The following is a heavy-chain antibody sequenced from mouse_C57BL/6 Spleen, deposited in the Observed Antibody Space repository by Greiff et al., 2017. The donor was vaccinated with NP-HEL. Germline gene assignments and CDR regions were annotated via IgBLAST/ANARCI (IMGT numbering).Heavy chain of an antibody. CDR2: IYPRSGNT. J-gene: IGHJ3*01. D-gene: IGHD2-4*01. Sequence: QVQLKQSGAELARPGASVQLSCKASGYTFTSYGISWVKQRTGQGLEWIGEIYPRSGNTYYNEKFNGKATLTAEKSSSTAYMELRSLTSEDSAVYFCATGDYDVPFAYWGQGTLVTVSA. CDR3: ATGDYDVPFAY. CDR1: GYTFTSYG. V-gene: IGHV1-81*01.